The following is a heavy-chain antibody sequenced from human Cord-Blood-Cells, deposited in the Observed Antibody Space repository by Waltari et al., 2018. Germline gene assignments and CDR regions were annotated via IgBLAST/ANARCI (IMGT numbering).Heavy chain of an antibody. J-gene: IGHJ4*02. V-gene: IGHV4-34*01. CDR2: INHSGSN. Sequence: QVQLQQWGAGLLKPSETLSLTCAVYGGSFSGYYWSWIRQPPGKGLEWIGEINHSGSNNHHPSLKSRVTISVDTSKNQFSLKLSSVTAADTAVYYCASTLYDSSGYYYDYWGQGTLVTVSS. CDR3: ASTLYDSSGYYYDY. CDR1: GGSFSGYY. D-gene: IGHD3-22*01.